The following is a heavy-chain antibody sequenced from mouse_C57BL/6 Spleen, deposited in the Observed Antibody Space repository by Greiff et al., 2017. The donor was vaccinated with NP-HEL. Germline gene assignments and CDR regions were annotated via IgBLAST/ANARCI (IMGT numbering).Heavy chain of an antibody. D-gene: IGHD4-1*02. J-gene: IGHJ2*01. CDR1: GFTFTDYY. Sequence: EVKLVQSGGGLVQPGGSLSLSCAASGFTFTDYYMRWVRQPPGQALEWLGFLRPNANGSTTEYSASVKGRFTISRDNSKSLLYRQMNALRAEYSATYYCARLNWGDYFDYWGQGTTLTVSS. V-gene: IGHV7-3*01. CDR2: LRPNANGSTT. CDR3: ARLNWGDYFDY.